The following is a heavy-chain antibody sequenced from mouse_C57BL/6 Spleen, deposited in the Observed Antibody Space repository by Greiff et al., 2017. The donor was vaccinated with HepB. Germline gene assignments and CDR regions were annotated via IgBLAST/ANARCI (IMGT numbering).Heavy chain of an antibody. Sequence: EVKLMESGEGLVKPGGSLKLSCAASGFTFSSYAMSWVRQTPEKRLEWVAYISSGGDYIYYADTVKGRFTISRDNARNTLYLQISSLTSEDTAMYYCTKGDTTADYYAMDDWGQGTSVTVSS. J-gene: IGHJ4*01. V-gene: IGHV5-9-1*02. CDR3: TKGDTTADYYAMDD. D-gene: IGHD1-2*01. CDR1: GFTFSSYA. CDR2: ISSGGDYI.